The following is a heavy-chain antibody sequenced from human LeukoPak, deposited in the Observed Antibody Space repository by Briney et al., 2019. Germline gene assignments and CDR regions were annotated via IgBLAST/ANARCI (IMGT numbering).Heavy chain of an antibody. J-gene: IGHJ4*02. CDR1: GGSISSYY. CDR3: ARGRATNPFDY. CDR2: IFNTGDT. V-gene: IGHV4-59*08. D-gene: IGHD5-12*01. Sequence: SETLSLTCTVSGGSISSYYWSWIRQPPGKGLEWIGYIFNTGDTNYHPSLESRVTISVDTSKNQFSLKLSSVTAADTAVYYCARGRATNPFDYWGQGTLVTVSS.